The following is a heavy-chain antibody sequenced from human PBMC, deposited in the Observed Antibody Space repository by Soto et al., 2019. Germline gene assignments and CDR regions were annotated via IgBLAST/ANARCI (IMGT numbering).Heavy chain of an antibody. D-gene: IGHD5-18*01. CDR3: ARGDTAMVTLDP. V-gene: IGHV3-30-3*01. J-gene: IGHJ5*02. CDR1: GFTFSSYA. CDR2: ISYDGSNK. Sequence: GGSLRLSCAASGFTFSSYAMHWVRQAPGKGLEWVAVISYDGSNKYYADSVKGRFTISRDNSKNTLYLQMNSLRAEDTAVYYCARGDTAMVTLDPWGQGTLVTVSS.